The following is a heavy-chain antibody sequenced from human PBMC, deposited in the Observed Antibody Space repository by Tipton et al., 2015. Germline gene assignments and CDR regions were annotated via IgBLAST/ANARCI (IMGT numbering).Heavy chain of an antibody. D-gene: IGHD3-10*01. CDR2: ISYSGST. CDR3: ARGHYVSRMDV. V-gene: IGHV4-61*01. J-gene: IGHJ6*02. Sequence: TLSLTCSVSGGSVSSANYYWSWIRQPPGKGLEWMGYISYSGSTHYNPPLKSRVTISVDTSKNQFSLKLSSVTAADTAVYYCARGHYVSRMDVWGQGTTVTVSS. CDR1: GGSVSSANYY.